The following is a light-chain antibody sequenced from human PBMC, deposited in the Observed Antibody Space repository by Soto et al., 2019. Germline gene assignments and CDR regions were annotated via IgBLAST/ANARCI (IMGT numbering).Light chain of an antibody. CDR2: DVS. Sequence: QSALTQPASVSGSPGQSITISCTGTSSDAGGYNYVSWYQQHPGKAPKLMIYDVSNRPSGVSNRFPGSKSVNTASLTISGLQAEDEADYYCSSNTSISTLPNVFGTGTKFNVL. CDR1: SSDAGGYNY. CDR3: SSNTSISTLPNV. V-gene: IGLV2-14*01. J-gene: IGLJ1*01.